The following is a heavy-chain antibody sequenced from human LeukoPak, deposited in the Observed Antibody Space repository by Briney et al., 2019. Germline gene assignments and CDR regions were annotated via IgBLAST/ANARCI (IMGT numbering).Heavy chain of an antibody. V-gene: IGHV1-69*13. CDR1: GYTCTSYG. CDR2: IIPIFGTA. D-gene: IGHD3-3*01. J-gene: IGHJ6*03. CDR3: ARGGRGVVIDGYYYMDV. Sequence: ASVKVSCKASGYTCTSYGISWVRQAPGQGLEWMGGIIPIFGTANYAQKFQGRVTITADESTSTAYMELSSLRSEDTAVYYCARGGRGVVIDGYYYMDVWGKGTTVTVSS.